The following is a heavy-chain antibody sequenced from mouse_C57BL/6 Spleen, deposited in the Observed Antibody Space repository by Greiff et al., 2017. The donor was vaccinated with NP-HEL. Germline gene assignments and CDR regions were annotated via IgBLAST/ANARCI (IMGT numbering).Heavy chain of an antibody. V-gene: IGHV5-9*01. D-gene: IGHD4-1*01. J-gene: IGHJ4*01. CDR2: ISGGGGNT. Sequence: EVNLVESGGGLVKPGGSLKLSCAASGFTFSSYTMSWVRQTPEKRLEWVATISGGGGNTYYPDSVKGRFTISRDNAKNTVYLQRSSLRSEDTALYYLARQLGRTGEAMDYWGQGTSVTVSS. CDR3: ARQLGRTGEAMDY. CDR1: GFTFSSYT.